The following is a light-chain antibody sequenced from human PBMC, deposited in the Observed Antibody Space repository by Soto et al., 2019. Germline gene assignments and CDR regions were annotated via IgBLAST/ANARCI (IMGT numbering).Light chain of an antibody. V-gene: IGKV3-15*01. CDR2: GAS. Sequence: EIVMTQSPATRSVSPGERATLSCRASQSVTSNLAWYQQKPDQAPRLLIYGASTRATAIPGRFSGSGSGTELTLTISSLQSEDFAIYYCQQYNNWPRTFGQGTKVEIK. CDR3: QQYNNWPRT. J-gene: IGKJ1*01. CDR1: QSVTSN.